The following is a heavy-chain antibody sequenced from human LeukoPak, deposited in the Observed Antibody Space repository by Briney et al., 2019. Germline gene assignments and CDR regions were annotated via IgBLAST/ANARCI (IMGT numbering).Heavy chain of an antibody. V-gene: IGHV1-18*01. CDR3: AKSEFPSVADPWYLDV. Sequence: ASVKVSCKASGYTFTSYGISWVRQAPGQGLEWMGWISAYNGNTNYAQKLQGRVTMTTDTSTSTAYMELRSLRPDDTAVYYCAKSEFPSVADPWYLDVWGRGTLVTVSS. CDR1: GYTFTSYG. CDR2: ISAYNGNT. D-gene: IGHD6-19*01. J-gene: IGHJ2*01.